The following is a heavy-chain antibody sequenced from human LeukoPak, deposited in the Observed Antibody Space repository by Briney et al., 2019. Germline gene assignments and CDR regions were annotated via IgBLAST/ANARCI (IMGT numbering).Heavy chain of an antibody. CDR2: IWYDGSNK. V-gene: IGHV3-33*01. D-gene: IGHD2-2*01. Sequence: GGSLRLSCAASGFTFSSYGMHWVRQAPGKGLEWVAVIWYDGSNKYYADSVKGRFTISRDNSKNRLYLQMNSLRAEDTAVFYCARAGNPSWPVFDYWGQGTLVTVS. CDR1: GFTFSSYG. J-gene: IGHJ4*02. CDR3: ARAGNPSWPVFDY.